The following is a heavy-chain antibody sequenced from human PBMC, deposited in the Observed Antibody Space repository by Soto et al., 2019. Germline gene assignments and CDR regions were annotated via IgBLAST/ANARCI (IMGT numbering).Heavy chain of an antibody. CDR1: GGPFSGDY. D-gene: IGHD2-15*01. Sequence: SETLSLTCAVYGGPFSGDYWSWIREPPGKGLEWIGGINHSGSTNYNPSLKSRVTISVDTSKNQFSLKLSSVTAADTAVYYCARGPKYCSGGSCQDPYYYYYGMDVWGQGTTVTVSS. V-gene: IGHV4-34*01. CDR3: ARGPKYCSGGSCQDPYYYYYGMDV. CDR2: INHSGST. J-gene: IGHJ6*02.